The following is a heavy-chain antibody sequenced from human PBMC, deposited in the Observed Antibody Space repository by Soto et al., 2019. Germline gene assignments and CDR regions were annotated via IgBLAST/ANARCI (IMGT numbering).Heavy chain of an antibody. J-gene: IGHJ4*02. D-gene: IGHD5-18*01. CDR3: ARGSTARVGEADY. CDR1: GYTFTSYV. V-gene: IGHV1-3*01. Sequence: QVQLVQSGAEVKKPGASVKVSCKASGYTFTSYVMHWVRQAPGQRLEWMGWINAGNGNTKYSQKFQGRVTFTRDTSASTAYMELSSLTSEDTAVYYCARGSTARVGEADYWGQGTLVTVSS. CDR2: INAGNGNT.